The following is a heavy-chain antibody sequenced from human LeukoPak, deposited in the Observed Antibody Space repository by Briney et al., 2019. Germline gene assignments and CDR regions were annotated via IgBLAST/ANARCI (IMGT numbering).Heavy chain of an antibody. Sequence: SETLSLTCTVSGGSVSSGSYYWSWIRQPPGKGLEWIGYIYYSGSTNYNPSLKSRVTISVDTSKNQFSLKLSSVTAADTAVYYCARQTSGSQLGDDAFDIWGQGTMVTVSS. CDR1: GGSVSSGSYY. D-gene: IGHD1-26*01. J-gene: IGHJ3*02. CDR2: IYYSGST. CDR3: ARQTSGSQLGDDAFDI. V-gene: IGHV4-61*01.